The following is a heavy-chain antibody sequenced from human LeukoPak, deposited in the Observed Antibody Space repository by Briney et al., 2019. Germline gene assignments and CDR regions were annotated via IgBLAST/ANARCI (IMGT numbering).Heavy chain of an antibody. CDR2: INPNSGGT. CDR1: GYTFTDYY. V-gene: IGHV1-2*04. Sequence: ASVKVSCTASGYTFTDYYLHWVRQAPGQGLEWMGWINPNSGGTNYAQKFQGWVTMTRDTSISTAYMELNRLTVDDTAVYYCGRNRLGKAFDIWGQGTMVTISS. D-gene: IGHD7-27*01. CDR3: GRNRLGKAFDI. J-gene: IGHJ3*02.